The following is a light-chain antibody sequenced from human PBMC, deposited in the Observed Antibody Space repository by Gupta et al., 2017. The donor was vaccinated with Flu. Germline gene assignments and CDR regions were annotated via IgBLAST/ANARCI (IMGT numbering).Light chain of an antibody. CDR1: QNIDSW. J-gene: IGKJ2*01. CDR3: QQDKSLPYT. CDR2: MAS. Sequence: DVQMTQSPSTLSASLGGRVTITCRTSQNIDSWLAWYQQKPGKAPKLLISMASTLHSGVPSRFNGSGSETEFVLTISSLQADDSATYYCQQDKSLPYTFGQGSKLEIK. V-gene: IGKV1-5*03.